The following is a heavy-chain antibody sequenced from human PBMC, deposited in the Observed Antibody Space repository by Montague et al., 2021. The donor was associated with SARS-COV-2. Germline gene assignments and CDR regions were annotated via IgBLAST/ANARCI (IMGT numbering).Heavy chain of an antibody. V-gene: IGHV6-1*01. CDR2: TYFRSSFYN. CDR3: ARQDTSGWLTFDY. CDR1: GDSVSSSTGA. D-gene: IGHD6-19*01. Sequence: CAISGDSVSSSTGAWNWLRQSPSRGLEWLGRTYFRSSFYNDYALSVKSRLNIQPDSAKNQFSLQLTSVTPEDTAIYYCARQDTSGWLTFDYWGQGILVTVSS. J-gene: IGHJ4*02.